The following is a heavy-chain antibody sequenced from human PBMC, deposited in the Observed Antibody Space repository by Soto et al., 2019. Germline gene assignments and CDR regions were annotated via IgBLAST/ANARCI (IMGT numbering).Heavy chain of an antibody. J-gene: IGHJ5*02. CDR1: GFTFSSYS. Sequence: GGSLTLSCADSGFTFSSYSMNWIRQAPGKGLEWVSSISSSSSYIYYADSVKGRFTISRDNAKNSLYLQMNSLRAEDTAVYYCARDLWDFWSGYHNWFDPWGQGILVTVSS. CDR3: ARDLWDFWSGYHNWFDP. CDR2: ISSSSSYI. D-gene: IGHD3-3*01. V-gene: IGHV3-21*01.